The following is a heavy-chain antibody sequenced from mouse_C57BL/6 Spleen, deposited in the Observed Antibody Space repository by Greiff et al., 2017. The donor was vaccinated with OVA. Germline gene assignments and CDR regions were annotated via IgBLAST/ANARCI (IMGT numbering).Heavy chain of an antibody. V-gene: IGHV14-1*01. CDR2: IDPEDGDT. D-gene: IGHD2-10*02. CDR3: TTAGYGNYFDY. Sequence: VQLQQSGAELVRPGASVKLSCTASGFNIKDYYMHWVKQRPEQGLEWIGRIDPEDGDTEYAPKFQGKATMTADTSSNTAYLQLSSLTSEDTAVDYCTTAGYGNYFDYWGQGTTLTVSS. CDR1: GFNIKDYY. J-gene: IGHJ2*01.